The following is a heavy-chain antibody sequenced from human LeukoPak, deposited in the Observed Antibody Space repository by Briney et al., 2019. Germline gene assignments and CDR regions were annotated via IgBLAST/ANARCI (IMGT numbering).Heavy chain of an antibody. J-gene: IGHJ4*02. CDR2: IYYSGST. CDR3: ASRSPPGETGYFDY. Sequence: PSETLSLTCTVSGGSISSYYWSWIRQHPEKGLEWIGYIYYSGSTYYNPSLKSRVTISVDTSKNQFSLRLNSVTAADTAVYYCASRSPPGETGYFDYWGQGTLVTVSS. CDR1: GGSISSYY. D-gene: IGHD2-21*01. V-gene: IGHV4-59*06.